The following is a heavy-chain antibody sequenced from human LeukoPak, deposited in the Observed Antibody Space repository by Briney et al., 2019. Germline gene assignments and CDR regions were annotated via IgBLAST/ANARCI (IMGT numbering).Heavy chain of an antibody. V-gene: IGHV4-34*01. Sequence: SETLSLTCAVYGGSFSGYYWSWIRQPPGKGLEWIGEINHSGSTNYNPSLKSRVTILVDTSKNQFSLKLSSVTAADTAVYYCARRRGLWFGESDLGYRGQGTLVTVSS. CDR3: ARRRGLWFGESDLGY. J-gene: IGHJ4*02. CDR1: GGSFSGYY. D-gene: IGHD3-10*01. CDR2: INHSGST.